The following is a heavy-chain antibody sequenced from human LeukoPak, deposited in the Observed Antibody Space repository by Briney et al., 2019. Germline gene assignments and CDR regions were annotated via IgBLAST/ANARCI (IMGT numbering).Heavy chain of an antibody. CDR2: INWNGGST. CDR1: GFTFDDYA. J-gene: IGHJ4*02. CDR3: ARANSSGWYFDY. D-gene: IGHD6-19*01. V-gene: IGHV3-20*04. Sequence: PGRSLRLSCAASGFTFDDYAMHWVRQAPGKGLEWVSGINWNGGSTGYADSVKGRFTISRDNAKNSLYLQMNSLRAEDTALYYCARANSSGWYFDYWGQGTLVTVSS.